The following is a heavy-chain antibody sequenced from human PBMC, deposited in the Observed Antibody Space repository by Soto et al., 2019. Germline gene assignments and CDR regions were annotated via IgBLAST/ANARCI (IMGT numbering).Heavy chain of an antibody. V-gene: IGHV4-59*01. CDR2: VYFTGST. Sequence: QVHLQESGPGLVKPSETLSLTCTVSNASISRYFWSWIRQPPGKGLEWIAYVYFTGSTNYNPSLKSRVTVSLETSRNQFSLKLSPVTAADAAVYYCAGGDIMPGFEHWGQGTLVTVSS. D-gene: IGHD2-2*01. CDR1: NASISRYF. J-gene: IGHJ4*02. CDR3: AGGDIMPGFEH.